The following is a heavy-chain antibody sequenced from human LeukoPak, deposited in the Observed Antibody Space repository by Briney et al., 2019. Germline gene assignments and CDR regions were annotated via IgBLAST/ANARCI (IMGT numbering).Heavy chain of an antibody. V-gene: IGHV3-43D*03. CDR3: AKGGGLKLELRVSYLSYYMDV. D-gene: IGHD1-7*01. CDR2: ISWDGGST. J-gene: IGHJ6*03. CDR1: GFTLDDYA. Sequence: PGGSLRLSCAASGFTLDDYAMHWVRQVPGKGLEWVSLISWDGGSTYYADSVKGRFTISRDNSKNSLYLQMNSLRAEDTALYYCAKGGGLKLELRVSYLSYYMDVWGKGTTVTVSS.